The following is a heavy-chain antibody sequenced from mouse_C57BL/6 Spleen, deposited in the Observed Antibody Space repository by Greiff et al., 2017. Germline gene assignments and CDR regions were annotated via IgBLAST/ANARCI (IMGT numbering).Heavy chain of an antibody. Sequence: VQLQQSGAELVRPGASVTLSCKASGYTFTDYEMHWVKQTPVQGLEWIGAIDPETGGTAYNQKFKGKAILTADKSSSTAYMELRSLTSEDSAVYYCTRYYYGSSYSDYWGQGTTLTVSS. V-gene: IGHV1-15*01. CDR2: IDPETGGT. CDR3: TRYYYGSSYSDY. J-gene: IGHJ2*01. CDR1: GYTFTDYE. D-gene: IGHD1-1*01.